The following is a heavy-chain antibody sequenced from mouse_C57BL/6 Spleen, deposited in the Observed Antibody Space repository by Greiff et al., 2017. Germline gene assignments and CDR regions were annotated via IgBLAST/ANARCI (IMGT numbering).Heavy chain of an antibody. J-gene: IGHJ2*01. CDR1: GYTFTDYE. Sequence: QVQLQQSGAELVRPGASVTLSCKASGYTFTDYEMHWVKQTPVHGLEWIGAIDPETGGTAYNQKFKGKAILTADKSSSTAYMELRSLTSEDSAVYYCTRRRLGPSYYFDDWGQGTTRTVSS. CDR2: IDPETGGT. CDR3: TRRRLGPSYYFDD. D-gene: IGHD4-1*01. V-gene: IGHV1-15*01.